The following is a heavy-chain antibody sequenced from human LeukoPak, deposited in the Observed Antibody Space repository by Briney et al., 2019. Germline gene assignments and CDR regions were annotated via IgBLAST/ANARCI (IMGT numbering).Heavy chain of an antibody. J-gene: IGHJ4*02. CDR2: INGNGGST. CDR1: GFTFSSYA. Sequence: GGSLRLSCAASGFTFSSYAMSWVRQAPGKGLEWVSGINGNGGSTNYADSVKGRFTISRDNAKNSLYLQMNSLRVEDTALYYCARGQLDFDYWGQGTVVTVSS. V-gene: IGHV3-20*04. D-gene: IGHD1-1*01. CDR3: ARGQLDFDY.